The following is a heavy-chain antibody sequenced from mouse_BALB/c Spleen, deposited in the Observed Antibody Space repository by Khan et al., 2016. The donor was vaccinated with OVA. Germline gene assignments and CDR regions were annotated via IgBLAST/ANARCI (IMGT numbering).Heavy chain of an antibody. J-gene: IGHJ2*01. V-gene: IGHV1-76*01. CDR2: IYTGTDNT. CDR1: GYTFTSYW. D-gene: IGHD3-2*02. CDR3: AREEAMYCFDY. Sequence: QVQLKESGAELVRPGASVKLSCKTSGYTFTSYWIHWVKQRSGQGLEWIARIYTGTDNTYYKEKLKDKATLSADKSSSTAYMQLSSLKSEDSAVYFCAREEAMYCFDYWGQGTTLTVSA.